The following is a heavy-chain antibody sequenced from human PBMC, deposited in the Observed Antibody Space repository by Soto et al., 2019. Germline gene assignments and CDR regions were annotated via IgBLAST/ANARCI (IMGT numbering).Heavy chain of an antibody. Sequence: QVQLVQSGAEVKKPGSSVKVSCKASGGTFSSFAISWVRQAPGQGLEWMGGIIPIFGTANYAQKFQGRVTIXXDXSXXTAYMELSSLRSEDTAVYYCARVGRHARQDQNFDYWGQGTLVTVSS. D-gene: IGHD1-26*01. CDR1: GGTFSSFA. V-gene: IGHV1-69*12. CDR3: ARVGRHARQDQNFDY. CDR2: IIPIFGTA. J-gene: IGHJ4*02.